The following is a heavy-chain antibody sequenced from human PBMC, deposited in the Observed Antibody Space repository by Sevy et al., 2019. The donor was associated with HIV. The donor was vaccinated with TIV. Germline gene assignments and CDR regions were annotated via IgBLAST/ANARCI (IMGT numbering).Heavy chain of an antibody. Sequence: GGSVRLSCVGSGISISSHWMNWVRQSPGKGVEWVANINQDGSEIYYVDSVKGRFTISRENAKNSGYLQMHSLRVEDSGVYYCARAMGVWGQGTTVTVSS. CDR2: INQDGSEI. V-gene: IGHV3-7*01. J-gene: IGHJ6*02. CDR3: ARAMGV. CDR1: GISISSHW.